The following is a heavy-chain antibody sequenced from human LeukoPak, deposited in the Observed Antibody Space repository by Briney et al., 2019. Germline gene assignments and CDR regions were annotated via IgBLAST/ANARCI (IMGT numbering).Heavy chain of an antibody. D-gene: IGHD3-10*01. V-gene: IGHV4-34*01. CDR2: INHSGST. J-gene: IGHJ4*02. CDR1: GGSFSGYY. Sequence: SETLSLTCAVYGGSFSGYYWSWIRQPPGKGLEWIGEINHSGSTNYNPSLKSRVTISVDTSKNQFSLKLSPVTAPDTAVYYCARRYYYNLGSFPFDFWGQGTLVTVSS. CDR3: ARRYYYNLGSFPFDF.